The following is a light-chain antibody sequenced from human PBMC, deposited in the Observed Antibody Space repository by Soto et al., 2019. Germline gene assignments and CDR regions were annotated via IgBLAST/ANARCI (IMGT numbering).Light chain of an antibody. J-gene: IGKJ1*01. CDR1: QSASSRY. V-gene: IGKV3-20*01. CDR3: QQYGSSPWT. CDR2: GAS. Sequence: EIVLTQSPGTLYFSPGERATLSCRAGQSASSRYLAWYQQKPGQAPRLLIYGASSRATGIPDRFSGSGSGTDFTLTISRLEPEDFAVYYCQQYGSSPWTFGQGTKVEIK.